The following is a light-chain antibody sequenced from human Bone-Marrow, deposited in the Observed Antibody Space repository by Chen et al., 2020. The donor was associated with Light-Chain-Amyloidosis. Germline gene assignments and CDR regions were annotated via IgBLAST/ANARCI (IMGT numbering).Light chain of an antibody. J-gene: IGKJ4*01. Sequence: EIVLTQSPGTLSLSPGEGANLSCRASQTISSNYLTWYQQKFGQAPRLLIYGSSSRATGIPDRFTGSGSVTDFTLTINRLEPEDFAMYYCQQYCTSPLTFGGGTKVEIK. V-gene: IGKV3-20*01. CDR1: QTISSNY. CDR2: GSS. CDR3: QQYCTSPLT.